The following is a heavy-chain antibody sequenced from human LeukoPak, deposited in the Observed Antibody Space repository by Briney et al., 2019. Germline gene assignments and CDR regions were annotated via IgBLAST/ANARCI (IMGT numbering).Heavy chain of an antibody. CDR1: GGSISSYY. Sequence: PSETLSLTCTVSGGSISSYYWSWIRQPPGKGLEWIGYIYYSGSTNYNASLKSRVPISVDTSKNQFSLKLSSVTAADTAVYYCARGGYSGYDSVYYMDVWGKGTTVTVPS. CDR3: ARGGYSGYDSVYYMDV. CDR2: IYYSGST. D-gene: IGHD5-12*01. J-gene: IGHJ6*03. V-gene: IGHV4-59*01.